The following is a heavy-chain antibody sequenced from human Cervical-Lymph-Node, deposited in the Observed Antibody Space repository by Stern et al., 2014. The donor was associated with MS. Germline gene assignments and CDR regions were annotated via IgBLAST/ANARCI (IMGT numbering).Heavy chain of an antibody. V-gene: IGHV3-9*01. D-gene: IGHD4-23*01. J-gene: IGHJ4*02. CDR1: GFPFGGYA. CDR2: ISWDSGTL. Sequence: EVHLVESGGGLVQPGGSLRISCGAPGFPFGGYAMPWVRPVSGKGLELGSGISWDSGTLDYVGSVKGRFTISRDNAKNSLYLQMNSLRPEDTALYYCVKDFYGGNAVADNFFDSWGLGTRVTVAS. CDR3: VKDFYGGNAVADNFFDS.